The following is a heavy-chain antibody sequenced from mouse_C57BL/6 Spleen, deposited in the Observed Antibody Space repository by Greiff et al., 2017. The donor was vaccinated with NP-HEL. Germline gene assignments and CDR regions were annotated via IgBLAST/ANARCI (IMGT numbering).Heavy chain of an antibody. CDR3: ARSGGNYYYFDY. CDR1: GYAFSSYW. D-gene: IGHD2-1*01. CDR2: IYPGDGDT. V-gene: IGHV1-80*01. Sequence: QVQLQQSGAELVKPGASVKISCKASGYAFSSYWMNWVKQRPGKGLEWIGQIYPGDGDTNYNGKFKGKATLTADKSSSTAYMQLSSLTSEDSAVYFCARSGGNYYYFDYWGQGTTLTVSS. J-gene: IGHJ2*01.